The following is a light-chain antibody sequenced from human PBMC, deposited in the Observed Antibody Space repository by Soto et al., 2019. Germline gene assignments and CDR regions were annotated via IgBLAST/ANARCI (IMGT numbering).Light chain of an antibody. Sequence: EIVLTQSPGTLSLSPGERATLSCRASQSGSNTYLAWHQQKRGQAPRLLIYGASSRATGIPDRFSGSGSGTDFTLSISRLEPEDFAVYYCPQYGSSLTFGGGPKVEIK. J-gene: IGKJ4*01. CDR3: PQYGSSLT. CDR2: GAS. CDR1: QSGSNTY. V-gene: IGKV3-20*01.